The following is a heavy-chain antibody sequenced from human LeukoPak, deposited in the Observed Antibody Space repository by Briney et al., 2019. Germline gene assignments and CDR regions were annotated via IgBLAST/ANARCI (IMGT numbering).Heavy chain of an antibody. J-gene: IGHJ3*01. CDR2: INTGSTTI. CDR3: ARDSSVCAFDV. CDR1: GFTFSPYT. D-gene: IGHD6-6*01. Sequence: PGGSLRLSCAASGFTFSPYTTHWFRQPPGKGLEWISYINTGSTTIYYADSVKGRFTISRDNAKNSLDLQLNSLRAEDTAVYYCARDSSVCAFDVWGQGTMVTVSS. V-gene: IGHV3-48*01.